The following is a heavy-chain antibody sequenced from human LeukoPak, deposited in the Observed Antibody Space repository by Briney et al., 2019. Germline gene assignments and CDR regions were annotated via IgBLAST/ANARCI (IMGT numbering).Heavy chain of an antibody. CDR3: ARPYYSGSGSWAN. D-gene: IGHD3-10*01. V-gene: IGHV4-59*08. CDR2: IHYSGST. Sequence: PSETLSLTCTVSGGSLSSYYWSWIRQPPGKGVEWIGYIHYSGSTYYNPSLKSRVTMSVDPSKNHFSLKLSSVTAADTAVYYCARPYYSGSGSWANWGQGTLVTVSS. CDR1: GGSLSSYY. J-gene: IGHJ4*02.